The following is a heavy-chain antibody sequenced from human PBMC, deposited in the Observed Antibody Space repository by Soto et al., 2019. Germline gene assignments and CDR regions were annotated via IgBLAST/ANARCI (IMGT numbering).Heavy chain of an antibody. V-gene: IGHV3-33*01. D-gene: IGHD6-19*01. J-gene: IGHJ4*02. Sequence: ESGGGVVQPGRSLRLSCAASGFTFSSYGMHWVRQAPGKGLEWVAVIWYDGSNKYYADSVKGRFTISRDNSKNTLYLQMNSLRAEDTAVYYCARDYSQEIAVAGGFDYWGQGTLVTVSS. CDR2: IWYDGSNK. CDR1: GFTFSSYG. CDR3: ARDYSQEIAVAGGFDY.